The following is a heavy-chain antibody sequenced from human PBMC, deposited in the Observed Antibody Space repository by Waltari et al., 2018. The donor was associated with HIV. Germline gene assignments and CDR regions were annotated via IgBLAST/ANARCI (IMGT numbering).Heavy chain of an antibody. D-gene: IGHD3-22*01. CDR3: ARDPGGNYDSFAFDI. Sequence: EVHLLESGGGVVQPGGSLRLSCAASGFTFNKYAMNWVRQAPGKGLEWVSSISGSPSYIYYADSVKGRFTISRDNAKNSLYLQMNSLRAEDTAVYYCARDPGGNYDSFAFDIWGQGTMVTVSS. CDR2: ISGSPSYI. CDR1: GFTFNKYA. V-gene: IGHV3-21*01. J-gene: IGHJ3*02.